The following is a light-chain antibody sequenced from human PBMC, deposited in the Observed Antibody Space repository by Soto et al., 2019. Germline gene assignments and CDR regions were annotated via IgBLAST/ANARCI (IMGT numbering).Light chain of an antibody. J-gene: IGKJ1*01. Sequence: EIVLTKSPATLSVSPGERATLSCRASQSVRSNLAWYQQKPGQAPRLLIYGASTRATGVPVRFSGSGSGTEFTLTISSLQSEDFAVYYCQQCNTWPRTFGQGTMVDI. CDR2: GAS. CDR3: QQCNTWPRT. V-gene: IGKV3-15*01. CDR1: QSVRSN.